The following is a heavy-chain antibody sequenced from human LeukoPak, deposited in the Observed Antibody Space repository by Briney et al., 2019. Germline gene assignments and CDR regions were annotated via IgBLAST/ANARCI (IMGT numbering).Heavy chain of an antibody. CDR1: GFTFSNHG. CDR3: AREGSGYYNDY. V-gene: IGHV3-33*01. J-gene: IGHJ4*02. CDR2: IWSDGSNK. D-gene: IGHD3-9*01. Sequence: GRSLRLSCAASGFTFSNHGMHWVRQAPGKGLEWLAVIWSDGSNKHYADSVKGRFTISRDNAKNSLYLQMDSLRAEDTAVYYCAREGSGYYNDYWGQGTLVTVSS.